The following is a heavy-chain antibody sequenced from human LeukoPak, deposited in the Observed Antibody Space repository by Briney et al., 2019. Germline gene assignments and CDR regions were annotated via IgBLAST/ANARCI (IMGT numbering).Heavy chain of an antibody. CDR3: ARVTRGYYSDY. Sequence: PGGSLRLSCAASGFTFSSYGMHWVRQAPGKGLEWVAVIWYDGSNKYYADSVKGRFTISRDNSKNTLYLQMNGLRAEDTAVYYCARVTRGYYSDYWGQGTLVTVSS. V-gene: IGHV3-33*01. CDR1: GFTFSSYG. D-gene: IGHD3-3*01. J-gene: IGHJ4*02. CDR2: IWYDGSNK.